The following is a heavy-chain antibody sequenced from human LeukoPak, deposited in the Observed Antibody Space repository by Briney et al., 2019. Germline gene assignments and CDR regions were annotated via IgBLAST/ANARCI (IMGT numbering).Heavy chain of an antibody. J-gene: IGHJ4*02. CDR3: ARDFSIGVAASDFDY. V-gene: IGHV3-21*01. CDR2: ISSSSSYI. Sequence: PGGSLRLSCAASGFTFSSYSMNWVRQAPGKGLEWVSSISSSSSYICYADSVKGRFTISRDNAKNSLYLQMNSLRAEDTAVYYCARDFSIGVAASDFDYWGQGTLVTVSS. CDR1: GFTFSSYS. D-gene: IGHD2-15*01.